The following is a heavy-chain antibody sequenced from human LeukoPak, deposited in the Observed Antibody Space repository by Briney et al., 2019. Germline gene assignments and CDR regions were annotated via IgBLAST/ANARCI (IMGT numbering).Heavy chain of an antibody. J-gene: IGHJ4*02. CDR3: AKLCESSTSCLFRDY. V-gene: IGHV3-23*01. CDR1: GFTFSSYA. D-gene: IGHD2-2*01. Sequence: GGSLRLSCAASGFTFSSYAMSWVRQAPGKGLEWVSAISGSGGSTYYADSVKGRFTISRDNSKNTLYLQMNSLRAEDAAVYYCAKLCESSTSCLFRDYWGQGTLVTVSS. CDR2: ISGSGGST.